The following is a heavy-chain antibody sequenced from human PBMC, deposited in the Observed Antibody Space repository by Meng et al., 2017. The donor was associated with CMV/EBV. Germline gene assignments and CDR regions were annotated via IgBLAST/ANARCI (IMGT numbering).Heavy chain of an antibody. CDR2: ISSSSSYI. CDR3: ARDGSSYGMDV. Sequence: GGSLRLSCAASGFTFSSYSMNWVRQAPGKGLEWVSSISSSSSYIYYADSVKVRFTISRDNAKNSLYLQMNSLRAEDTVVYYCARDGSSYGMDVWGQGTTVTVSS. V-gene: IGHV3-21*01. J-gene: IGHJ6*02. CDR1: GFTFSSYS.